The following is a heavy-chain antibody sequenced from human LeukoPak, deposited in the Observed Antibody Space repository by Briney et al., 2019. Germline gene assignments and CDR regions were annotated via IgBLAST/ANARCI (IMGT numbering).Heavy chain of an antibody. J-gene: IGHJ4*02. CDR3: AIVATIGGRGDY. V-gene: IGHV1-8*01. Sequence: ASVKVSCKASGYTFTSYDINWVRQATGQGLEWMGWMNPNNGNTGYAQKFQGRVTMTRNTSISTAYMELSSLRSEDTAVYYCAIVATIGGRGDYWGQGTLVTVSS. CDR2: MNPNNGNT. CDR1: GYTFTSYD. D-gene: IGHD5-12*01.